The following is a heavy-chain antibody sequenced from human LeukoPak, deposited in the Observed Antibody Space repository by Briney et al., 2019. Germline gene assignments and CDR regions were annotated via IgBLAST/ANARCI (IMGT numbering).Heavy chain of an antibody. D-gene: IGHD3-3*01. J-gene: IGHJ4*02. Sequence: GGSLRLSCVASGFTFSSYGMHWVRQAPGKGLEWVAVIWYDGSNKYYADSVKGRFTISRDNSKNTLYLQMNSLRAEDTAVYYCARAGRFLEWLLDYWGQGTLVTVSS. CDR1: GFTFSSYG. V-gene: IGHV3-33*01. CDR2: IWYDGSNK. CDR3: ARAGRFLEWLLDY.